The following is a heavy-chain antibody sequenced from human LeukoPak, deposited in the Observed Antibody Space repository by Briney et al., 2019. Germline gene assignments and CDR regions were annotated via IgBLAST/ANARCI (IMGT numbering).Heavy chain of an antibody. V-gene: IGHV3-23*01. CDR3: AKDPTDFDSSGQTYFDY. CDR1: GFTFSSYG. Sequence: GRSLRLSCAASGFTFSSYGMSWVRQAPGKGLEWVSAISGSGGSTYYADSVKGRFTISRDNSKNTLYLQMNSLRAEDTAVYYCAKDPTDFDSSGQTYFDYWGQGSLVTVSS. D-gene: IGHD3-22*01. J-gene: IGHJ4*02. CDR2: ISGSGGST.